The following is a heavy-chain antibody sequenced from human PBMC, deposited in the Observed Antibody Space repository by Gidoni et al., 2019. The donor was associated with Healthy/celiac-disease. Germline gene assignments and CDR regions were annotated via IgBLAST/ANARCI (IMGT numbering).Heavy chain of an antibody. CDR3: TTAPVCSSTSCYFG. Sequence: EVQLVESGGGLVKPGGSLSLSCAASGFTFSNAWMSWVRQAPGKGLEWVGRIKSKTDGGTTDYAAPVKGRFTISRDDSKNTLYLQMNSLKTEDTAVYYCTTAPVCSSTSCYFGWGQGTMVTVSS. J-gene: IGHJ3*01. CDR2: IKSKTDGGTT. CDR1: GFTFSNAW. V-gene: IGHV3-15*01. D-gene: IGHD2-2*01.